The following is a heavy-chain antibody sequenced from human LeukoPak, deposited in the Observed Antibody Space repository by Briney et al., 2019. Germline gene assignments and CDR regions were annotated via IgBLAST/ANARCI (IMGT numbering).Heavy chain of an antibody. V-gene: IGHV3-33*08. CDR1: GFTFSTYW. J-gene: IGHJ5*02. CDR2: IWYDGSNK. CDR3: ARDEGSYYYGSGNSNWFDP. Sequence: SGGSLRLSCAASGFTFSTYWMSWVRQAPGKGLEWVAVIWYDGSNKYYADSVKGRFTISRDNSKNTLYLQMNSLRAEDTAVYYCARDEGSYYYGSGNSNWFDPWGQGTLVTVSS. D-gene: IGHD3-10*01.